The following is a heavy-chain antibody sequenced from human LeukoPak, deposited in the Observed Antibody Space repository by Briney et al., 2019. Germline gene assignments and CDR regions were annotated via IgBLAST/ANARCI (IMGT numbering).Heavy chain of an antibody. CDR1: GFTVSSNY. J-gene: IGHJ5*02. V-gene: IGHV3-53*01. CDR3: ARGSVDGDYMFS. D-gene: IGHD4-17*01. Sequence: GGSLRLSCAASGFTVSSNYMSWVRQAPGKGLEWVSVIYSGGSTYYADSVKGRFTISRDNSKNTLYLQMNSLRAEDTAVYHCARGSVDGDYMFSWGQGTLVTVSS. CDR2: IYSGGST.